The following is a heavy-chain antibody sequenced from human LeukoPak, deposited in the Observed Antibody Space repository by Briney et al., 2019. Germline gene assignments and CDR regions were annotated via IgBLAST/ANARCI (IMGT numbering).Heavy chain of an antibody. Sequence: PGGSLRLSCAASGFTFSSSWMHWVRQAPGKGLEWVANIRQDGSERYYVDSVKGRFTISRDNARNSLFLQMFSLKAEDTAVYYCARGPTHLYYGMDVWGPGTTVTVSS. CDR3: ARGPTHLYYGMDV. J-gene: IGHJ6*02. CDR2: IRQDGSER. V-gene: IGHV3-7*01. CDR1: GFTFSSSW. D-gene: IGHD1-1*01.